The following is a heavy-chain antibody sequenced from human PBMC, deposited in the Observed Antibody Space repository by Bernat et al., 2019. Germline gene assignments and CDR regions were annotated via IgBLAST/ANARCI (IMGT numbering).Heavy chain of an antibody. CDR3: ARHKVTIVVVPAAPFDY. V-gene: IGHV4-39*01. CDR1: GGSISSSSYY. J-gene: IGHJ4*02. Sequence: QLQLQESGPGLVKPSETLSLTCTVSGGSISSSSYYWGWIRQPPGKGLEWIGSIYYSGSTYYNPSLKSRVTISLDTSKNQFSLKLSSVTAADTAVYYCARHKVTIVVVPAAPFDYWGQGTLVTVSS. D-gene: IGHD2-2*01. CDR2: IYYSGST.